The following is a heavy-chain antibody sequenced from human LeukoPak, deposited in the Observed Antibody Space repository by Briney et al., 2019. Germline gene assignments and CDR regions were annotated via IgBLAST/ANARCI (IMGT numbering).Heavy chain of an antibody. D-gene: IGHD6-13*01. V-gene: IGHV3-21*01. CDR3: ARDGAAGQKFDY. CDR1: GFTFSSNS. Sequence: GGSLRLSCAASGFTFSSNSMNWVRQAPGKGLEWVSSISSSSSYIYYADSVKGRFTISRDNAKNSLYLQMNSLRAEDTAVYYCARDGAAGQKFDYWGQGTLVTVSS. CDR2: ISSSSSYI. J-gene: IGHJ4*02.